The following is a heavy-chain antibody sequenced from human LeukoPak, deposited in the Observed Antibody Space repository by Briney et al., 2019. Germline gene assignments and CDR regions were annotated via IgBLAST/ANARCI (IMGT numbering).Heavy chain of an antibody. CDR1: GGTFSSYA. CDR2: IIPIFGTA. CDR3: ARVDSAAAGN. Sequence: GASVKVSCKASGGTFSSYAISWVRQAPGQGLEWMGGIIPIFGTANYAQKFQGRVTITTDESTSTAYMELSSLRSEDTAVYYCARVDSAAAGNWGQGTLVTVSS. J-gene: IGHJ4*02. V-gene: IGHV1-69*05. D-gene: IGHD6-13*01.